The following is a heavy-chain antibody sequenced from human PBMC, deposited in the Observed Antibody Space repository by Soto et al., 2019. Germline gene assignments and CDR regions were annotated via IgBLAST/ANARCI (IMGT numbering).Heavy chain of an antibody. D-gene: IGHD3-9*01. Sequence: ASVKVSCKASGYTFTSYDINWVRQATGQGLERMGWMNPNSGNTGYAQKFQGRVTMTRNTSISTAYMELSSLRSEDTAVYYCARRSYFDGGWFDTWGQGTLVTVSS. CDR2: MNPNSGNT. CDR1: GYTFTSYD. V-gene: IGHV1-8*01. J-gene: IGHJ5*02. CDR3: ARRSYFDGGWFDT.